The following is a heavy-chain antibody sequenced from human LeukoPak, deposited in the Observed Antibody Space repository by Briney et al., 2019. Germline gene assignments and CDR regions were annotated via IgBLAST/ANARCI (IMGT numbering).Heavy chain of an antibody. V-gene: IGHV3-21*01. Sequence: GGSLRLSCAASGFTFSSYSMSWVRQAPGKGLEWVLSISSSSSYIYYADSVKGRFTISRDNAKNSLYLQMNSLRAEDTAVYYCASMVRGVSIWGQGTLVTVSS. CDR1: GFTFSSYS. CDR3: ASMVRGVSI. D-gene: IGHD3-10*01. J-gene: IGHJ4*02. CDR2: ISSSSSYI.